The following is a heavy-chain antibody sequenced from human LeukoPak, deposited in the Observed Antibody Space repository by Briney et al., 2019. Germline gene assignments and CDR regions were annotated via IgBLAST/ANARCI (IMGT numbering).Heavy chain of an antibody. CDR3: ARASDTAMASDY. Sequence: GGSLRLSCAASGFTFSSYEMNWVRQAPGKGLEWVSYISSSGSTIYYADSVKGRFTISRDNAKNSLYLQMNSLRAEDTAVYYCARASDTAMASDYWGQGTLVTVSS. CDR2: ISSSGSTI. D-gene: IGHD5-18*01. J-gene: IGHJ4*02. V-gene: IGHV3-48*03. CDR1: GFTFSSYE.